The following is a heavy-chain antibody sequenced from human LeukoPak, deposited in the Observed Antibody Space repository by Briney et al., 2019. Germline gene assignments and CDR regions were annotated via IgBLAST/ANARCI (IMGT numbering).Heavy chain of an antibody. V-gene: IGHV4-34*01. CDR1: GGSFSGYY. CDR3: ARDHNWGYYFDY. Sequence: SSETLSLTCAVYGGSFSGYYWSWIRQPPGKGLEWIGEINHSGSTNYNPSLKSRVTISVDTSKNQFSLKLSSVTAADTAVYYCARDHNWGYYFDYWGQGTLVTVSS. D-gene: IGHD7-27*01. CDR2: INHSGST. J-gene: IGHJ4*02.